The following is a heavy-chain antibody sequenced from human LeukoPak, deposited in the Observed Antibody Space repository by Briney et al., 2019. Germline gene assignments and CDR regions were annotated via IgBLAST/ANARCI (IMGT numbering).Heavy chain of an antibody. V-gene: IGHV4-4*07. Sequence: SETLSLTCTVSGGSISSYYWSWIRQPAGKGLEWIGRIYTSGSTYYNPSLKSRVTISLDTSKNQFSLKLISVTAADTAIYYCARDQFSSSWDPTYYFDYWGQGTLVTVSS. J-gene: IGHJ4*02. D-gene: IGHD6-13*01. CDR3: ARDQFSSSWDPTYYFDY. CDR1: GGSISSYY. CDR2: IYTSGST.